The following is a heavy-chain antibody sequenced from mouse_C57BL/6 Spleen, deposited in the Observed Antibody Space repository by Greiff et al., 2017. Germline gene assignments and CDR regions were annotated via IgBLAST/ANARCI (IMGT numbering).Heavy chain of an antibody. J-gene: IGHJ2*01. D-gene: IGHD1-1*01. V-gene: IGHV2-9-1*01. CDR1: GFSLTSYA. CDR2: IWTGGGT. Sequence: VQLQQSGPGLVAPSQSLSITCTVSGFSLTSYAISWVRQPPGKGLEWLGVIWTGGGTNYNSALKSRLSISKDNSKSQVFLKMNSLQTDDTARYYCARGPLYGSSSYYFDYWGQGTTLTVSS. CDR3: ARGPLYGSSSYYFDY.